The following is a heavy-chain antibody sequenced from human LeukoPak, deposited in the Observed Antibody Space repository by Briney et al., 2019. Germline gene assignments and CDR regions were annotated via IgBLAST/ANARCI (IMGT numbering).Heavy chain of an antibody. CDR2: INPNSGGT. V-gene: IGHV1-2*04. Sequence: ASVKVSCKASGYTFTGYYMHWVRQAPGQGREWMGWINPNSGGTNYAQKFQGWVTITRDTSISTAYMELSRLRSDDTAVYYCIVVVPAAMPYWGQGTLVTVSS. D-gene: IGHD2-2*01. CDR3: IVVVPAAMPY. J-gene: IGHJ4*02. CDR1: GYTFTGYY.